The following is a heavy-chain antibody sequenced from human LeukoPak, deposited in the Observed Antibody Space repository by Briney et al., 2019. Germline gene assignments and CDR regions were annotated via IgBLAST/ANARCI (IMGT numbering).Heavy chain of an antibody. CDR2: IYYTGST. D-gene: IGHD2-2*01. CDR3: ARDFYHDY. V-gene: IGHV4-59*01. J-gene: IGHJ4*02. Sequence: SETLSLTCTVSGGSISSYYWGWIRQPPGKGLEWIGYIYYTGSTNYNPSLQSRVTISVDTSKNQFSLKLTSVTAADTAVYYCARDFYHDYWGQGTLVTVSS. CDR1: GGSISSYY.